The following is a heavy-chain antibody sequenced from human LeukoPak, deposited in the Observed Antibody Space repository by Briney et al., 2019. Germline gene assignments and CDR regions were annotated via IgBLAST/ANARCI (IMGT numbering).Heavy chain of an antibody. CDR3: AREPPYYYDSSGRDAFDI. V-gene: IGHV4-30-4*01. CDR1: GGSISSGDYY. CDR2: IYYSGST. Sequence: PSETLSLTCTVSGGSISSGDYYWSWLRQPPGKGLEWIGYIYYSGSTYYNPSLKSRVTISVDTSKNQFSLKLSSVTAADTAVYYCAREPPYYYDSSGRDAFDIWGQGTMVTVSS. J-gene: IGHJ3*02. D-gene: IGHD3-22*01.